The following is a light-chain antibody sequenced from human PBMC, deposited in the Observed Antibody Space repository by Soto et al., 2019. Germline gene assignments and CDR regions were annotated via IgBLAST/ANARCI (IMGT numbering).Light chain of an antibody. CDR3: QQYNSYPYP. CDR1: QSISDW. V-gene: IGKV1-5*03. J-gene: IGKJ2*01. CDR2: KAS. Sequence: DIQMTQSPSTLSASVGDRVTITCRASQSISDWLAWYQQTPGKAPKLLIYKASSLQSGVPSRFSGSGSGTEFTLTISSLQPDDFATFYCQQYNSYPYPFGQGTKVDIX.